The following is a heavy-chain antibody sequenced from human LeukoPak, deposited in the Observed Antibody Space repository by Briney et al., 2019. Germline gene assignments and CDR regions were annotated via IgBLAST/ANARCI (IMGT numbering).Heavy chain of an antibody. Sequence: ASVKVSCKASGYTFTSYDINWVRRATGQGLEWMGWMNPNSGNTGYAQKFQGRVTMTRNTSISTAYMELSSLRSEDTAVYYCARSVTYYYDSSGSPTFYYYMDVWGKGTTVTVSS. J-gene: IGHJ6*03. CDR3: ARSVTYYYDSSGSPTFYYYMDV. V-gene: IGHV1-8*01. CDR1: GYTFTSYD. D-gene: IGHD3-22*01. CDR2: MNPNSGNT.